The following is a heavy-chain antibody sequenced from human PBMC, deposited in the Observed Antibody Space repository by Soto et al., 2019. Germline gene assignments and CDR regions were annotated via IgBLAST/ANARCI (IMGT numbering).Heavy chain of an antibody. J-gene: IGHJ3*02. D-gene: IGHD3-22*01. Sequence: SVKTSSKASGATFSSYAISWVRQAPGQGLEWLGAVIPIFGTANYAQKFQGRVSVTAVESTRTAYMDLRSLRSEDTPVHYCAREAGGITMIVVAYDALNIWRQGTMVSVSS. CDR2: VIPIFGTA. CDR1: GATFSSYA. V-gene: IGHV1-69*13. CDR3: AREAGGITMIVVAYDALNI.